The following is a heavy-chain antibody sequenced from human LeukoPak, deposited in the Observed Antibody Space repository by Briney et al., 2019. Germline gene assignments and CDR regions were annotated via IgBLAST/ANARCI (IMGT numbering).Heavy chain of an antibody. CDR1: GFTFSSYA. CDR2: ISYDGSNK. CDR3: ATEGHQEYYFLH. Sequence: PGGSLRLSCAASGFTFSSYAMHWVRQAPGKGLEWVAVISYDGSNKYYADSVKGRFTISRDNSKNTLYLQMNSLRAEDTAVYYCATEGHQEYYFLHWGQGTLVTVSS. D-gene: IGHD2/OR15-2a*01. J-gene: IGHJ4*02. V-gene: IGHV3-30-3*01.